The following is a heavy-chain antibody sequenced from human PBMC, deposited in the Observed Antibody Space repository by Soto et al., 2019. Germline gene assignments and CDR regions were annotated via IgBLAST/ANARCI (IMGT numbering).Heavy chain of an antibody. V-gene: IGHV1-69*05. J-gene: IGHJ4*02. D-gene: IGHD3-10*01. CDR1: GGTFSSYA. CDR3: ARDNPDDEYGSENFDY. CDR2: IIPNYGTA. Sequence: SVKVSCKASGGTFSSYAISWVRQAPGQGLEWMGWIIPNYGTANYAQKLQGRVTMTTDTSTSTAYMELRSLRSDDTAVCYCARDNPDDEYGSENFDYWGQGTLVTVSS.